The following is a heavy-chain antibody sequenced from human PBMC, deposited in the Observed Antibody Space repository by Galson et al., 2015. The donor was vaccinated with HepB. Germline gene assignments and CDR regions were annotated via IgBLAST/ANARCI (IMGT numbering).Heavy chain of an antibody. V-gene: IGHV3-53*01. Sequence: SLRLSCAASGFTVSSNYMSWVRQAPGKGLEWVSVIYSGGSTYYADSVKGRFTISRDNSKNTLYLQMNSLRAEDTAVYYCARDWVNYYGSGSYSDWGQGTLVTVSS. D-gene: IGHD3-10*01. CDR3: ARDWVNYYGSGSYSD. J-gene: IGHJ4*02. CDR1: GFTVSSNY. CDR2: IYSGGST.